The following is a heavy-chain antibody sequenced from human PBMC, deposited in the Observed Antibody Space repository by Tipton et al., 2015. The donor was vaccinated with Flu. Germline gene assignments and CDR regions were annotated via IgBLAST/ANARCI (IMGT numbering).Heavy chain of an antibody. D-gene: IGHD1-7*01. J-gene: IGHJ3*02. CDR3: ARLELRVGLGNEAFDI. CDR1: GFTFSTYE. V-gene: IGHV3-48*03. CDR2: ISDDGTTI. Sequence: SLRLSCAASGFTFSTYEMNWVRQVPGKGLEWISYISDDGTTIYYADSVKGRFTISRDNAKNSLYLQMSSLRAEDTAVYYCARLELRVGLGNEAFDIWGQGTMVTVSS.